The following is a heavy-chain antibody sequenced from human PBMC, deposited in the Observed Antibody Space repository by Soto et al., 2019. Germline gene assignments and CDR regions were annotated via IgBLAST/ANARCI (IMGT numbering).Heavy chain of an antibody. Sequence: GGSLRLSCAASGFTFSSYPMTWVRQPPGKGLEWVSTISGSGGGTYYADSVTGRFTISRDNSENIVHLQMNSLRAEDTAIYYCAKGFGYNNYYFDHRGQGALVTVSS. CDR3: AKGFGYNNYYFDH. CDR1: GFTFSSYP. J-gene: IGHJ4*02. V-gene: IGHV3-23*01. D-gene: IGHD5-12*01. CDR2: ISGSGGGT.